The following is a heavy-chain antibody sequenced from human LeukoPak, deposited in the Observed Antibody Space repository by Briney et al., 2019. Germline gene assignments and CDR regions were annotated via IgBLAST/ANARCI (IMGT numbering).Heavy chain of an antibody. J-gene: IGHJ4*02. CDR2: ISYDGSNK. V-gene: IGHV3-30*03. CDR1: GFTFSSYG. CDR3: ARNFDY. Sequence: GGSLRLSCAASGFTFSSYGMHWVRQAPGKGLEWVAVISYDGSNKYYADSVKGRFAISRDNSKNTLYLQMNSLRAEDTAVYYCARNFDYWGQGTLVTVSS.